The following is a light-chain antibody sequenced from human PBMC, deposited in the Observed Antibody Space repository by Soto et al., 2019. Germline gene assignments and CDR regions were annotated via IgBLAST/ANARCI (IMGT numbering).Light chain of an antibody. CDR3: QQYNVWPLT. CDR1: QSVSSN. CDR2: VAS. J-gene: IGKJ4*01. V-gene: IGKV3-15*01. Sequence: EIVMTQSPATLSVSPGERATLSCRASQSVSSNLAWYQQKPGQTPKLLIYVASTRATGIPARFSGSGSGTEFTLTISSLQSEDFAVYYCQQYNVWPLTFGGGTNVGFK.